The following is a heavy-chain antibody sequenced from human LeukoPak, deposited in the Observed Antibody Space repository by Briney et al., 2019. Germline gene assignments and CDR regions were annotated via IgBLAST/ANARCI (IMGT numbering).Heavy chain of an antibody. D-gene: IGHD2-2*01. CDR1: GFTFSTYP. J-gene: IGHJ4*02. CDR3: VKARRYCSTSSCFLEY. V-gene: IGHV3-64D*06. CDR2: ISSDGKTA. Sequence: TGGSLRLSCSASGFTFSTYPIHWVRQAPGKGLEYVTAISSDGKTAYYADSVKGRFTISRDNSKNTVFLQMSSLSAEDSAVYYCVKARRYCSTSSCFLEYWGQGTLVTVSS.